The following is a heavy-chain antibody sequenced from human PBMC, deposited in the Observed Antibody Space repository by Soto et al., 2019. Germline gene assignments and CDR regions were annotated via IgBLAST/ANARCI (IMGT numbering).Heavy chain of an antibody. CDR3: ARASITDYYYDSSGSITYYFDY. J-gene: IGHJ4*02. D-gene: IGHD3-22*01. Sequence: SETLSLTCTVSGGSISSGDYYWSWIRQPPGKGLEWIGYIYYSGSTYYNPSLKSRVTISVDTSKNQFSLKLSSVTAADTAVYYCARASITDYYYDSSGSITYYFDYWGQGTLVTVS. CDR1: GGSISSGDYY. V-gene: IGHV4-30-4*01. CDR2: IYYSGST.